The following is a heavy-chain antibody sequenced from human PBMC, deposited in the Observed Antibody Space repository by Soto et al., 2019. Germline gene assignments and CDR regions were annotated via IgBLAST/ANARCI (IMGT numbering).Heavy chain of an antibody. J-gene: IGHJ6*02. D-gene: IGHD3-22*01. V-gene: IGHV3-23*01. CDR2: ISGSGGGT. CDR3: VNHDSSGSAPYYYHYGMDV. Sequence: PGGSLRLSCAASGFTFSSYAMSWVRQAPGKGLEWVSAISGSGGGTYYADSVKGRFTISRDNSKNTLYLQMNSLRAEDTAVYYCVNHDSSGSAPYYYHYGMDVWGQGTTVTVSS. CDR1: GFTFSSYA.